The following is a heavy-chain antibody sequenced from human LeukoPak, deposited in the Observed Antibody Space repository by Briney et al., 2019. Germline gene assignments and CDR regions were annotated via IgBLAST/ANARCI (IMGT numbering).Heavy chain of an antibody. CDR2: INPNSGGT. CDR3: ARDKPYYYDSRDY. Sequence: ASVKVSCKASGYTFTGYYMHRVRQAPGQGLEWMGRINPNSGGTNYAQKFQGRVTMTRDTSISTAYMELSRLRSDDTAVYYCARDKPYYYDSRDYWGQGTLVTVSS. D-gene: IGHD3-22*01. V-gene: IGHV1-2*06. CDR1: GYTFTGYY. J-gene: IGHJ4*02.